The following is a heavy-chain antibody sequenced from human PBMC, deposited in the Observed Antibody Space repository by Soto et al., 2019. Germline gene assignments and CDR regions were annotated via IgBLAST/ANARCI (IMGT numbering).Heavy chain of an antibody. Sequence: QVQLQESGPGLVKPSQTLSLTCTVSGGSISTGGYYWTWIRQHPGKGLEWIGYIYYSGSTYYNPSLKSRVTISVDTFKNQFSLKLSSVKAADTAVYYCARGLSVTLFDNWGQGTLVTVSS. CDR2: IYYSGST. V-gene: IGHV4-31*03. CDR3: ARGLSVTLFDN. D-gene: IGHD2-21*02. CDR1: GGSISTGGYY. J-gene: IGHJ4*02.